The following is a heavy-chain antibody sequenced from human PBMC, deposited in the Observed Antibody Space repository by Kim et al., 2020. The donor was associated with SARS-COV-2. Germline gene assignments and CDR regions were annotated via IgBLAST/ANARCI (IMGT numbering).Heavy chain of an antibody. CDR2: IIPIFGTA. D-gene: IGHD6-19*01. V-gene: IGHV1-69*13. J-gene: IGHJ1*01. CDR1: GGTFSSYA. CDR3: ARVFGQWLVRRYFQH. Sequence: SVKVSCKASGGTFSSYAISWVRQAPGQGLEWMGGIIPIFGTANYAQKFQGRVTITADESTSTAYMELSSLRSEDTAVYYCARVFGQWLVRRYFQHWGQGTLVTVSS.